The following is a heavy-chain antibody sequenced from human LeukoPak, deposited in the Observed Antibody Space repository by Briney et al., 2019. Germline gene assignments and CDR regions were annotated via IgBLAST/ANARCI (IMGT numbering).Heavy chain of an antibody. CDR3: ARDRDRFTIFGAPIARFYYDMDV. V-gene: IGHV1-46*01. J-gene: IGHJ6*02. Sequence: ASVKVSCKASGYTFTSYYMHWVRQAPGQGLEWMGIISPSGGSTSYAQKFQGRVTMTRDTSTSTAYMELSSLRSEDTAVYYCARDRDRFTIFGAPIARFYYDMDVWGQGTTVTVSS. CDR1: GYTFTSYY. CDR2: ISPSGGST. D-gene: IGHD3-3*01.